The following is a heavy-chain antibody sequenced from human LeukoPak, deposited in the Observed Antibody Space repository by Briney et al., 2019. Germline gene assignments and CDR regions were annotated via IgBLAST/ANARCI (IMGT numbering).Heavy chain of an antibody. CDR1: GYTFTGYY. J-gene: IGHJ4*02. CDR2: INPNSGGT. V-gene: IGHV1-2*02. CDR3: ARAPGGRAVAGTIDY. D-gene: IGHD6-19*01. Sequence: AASVKVSCKASGYTFTGYYMHWVRQAPGQGLEWMGWINPNSGGTNYAQKFQGRVTMTRDTSISTAYMELSRLRSDDTAVYYCARAPGGRAVAGTIDYWGQGTLVTVSS.